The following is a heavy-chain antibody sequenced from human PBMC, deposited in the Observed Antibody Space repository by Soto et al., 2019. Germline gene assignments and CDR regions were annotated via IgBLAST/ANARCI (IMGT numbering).Heavy chain of an antibody. Sequence: QVRLVQSGAEVKKPGASVKVSCKASGYTFTNYGISWMRQAPGQGLEWMEWISTYNGNTKYAQKVQGRVTMTTDTATSTAYMDLRSLRSDDTAVYYCARIWYCGGDCYSDGFDIWGQGTMVTVSS. CDR1: GYTFTNYG. CDR2: ISTYNGNT. D-gene: IGHD2-21*02. CDR3: ARIWYCGGDCYSDGFDI. V-gene: IGHV1-18*04. J-gene: IGHJ3*02.